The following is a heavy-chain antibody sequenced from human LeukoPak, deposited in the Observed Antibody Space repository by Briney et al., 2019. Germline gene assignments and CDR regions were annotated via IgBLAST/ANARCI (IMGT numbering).Heavy chain of an antibody. CDR1: GVSVSSGSYY. Sequence: PSETLSLTCTVSGVSVSSGSYYWSWIRQPPGKGLEWIGYIYYSGSTNYNPPLKSRVTISVDTSKNQFSLKLSSVTAADTAVYHCAREAMYSYGNNFDYWGQGTLVTVSS. CDR3: AREAMYSYGNNFDY. D-gene: IGHD5-18*01. J-gene: IGHJ4*02. V-gene: IGHV4-61*01. CDR2: IYYSGST.